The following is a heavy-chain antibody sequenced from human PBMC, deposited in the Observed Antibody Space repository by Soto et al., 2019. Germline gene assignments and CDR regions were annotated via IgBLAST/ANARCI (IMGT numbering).Heavy chain of an antibody. CDR2: IYHSGST. CDR1: GGSISSGGYS. Sequence: SETLSLTCAVSGGSISSGGYSWSWIRQPPGKGLEWIGYIYHSGSTYYNPSLKSRIIISADTSKNQLSLKLTSVTAADTAVYYCVRGGIAGNWFDPWGQGTLVTVSS. D-gene: IGHD6-13*01. CDR3: VRGGIAGNWFDP. J-gene: IGHJ5*02. V-gene: IGHV4-30-2*05.